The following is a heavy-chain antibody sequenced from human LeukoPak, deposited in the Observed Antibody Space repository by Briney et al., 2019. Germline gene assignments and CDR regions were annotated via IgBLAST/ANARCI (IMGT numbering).Heavy chain of an antibody. CDR1: GFTFSSYS. D-gene: IGHD2-21*01. Sequence: GGSVTLSCAASGFTFSSYSMNWVRQAPGKGLEWVSYISSSSTIYYADSVKGRFTISRDNAKNSLYLQMNSLRAEDTAVYYCARKLDSYYMDVWGKGTTVTVSS. CDR3: ARKLDSYYMDV. J-gene: IGHJ6*03. V-gene: IGHV3-48*01. CDR2: ISSSSTI.